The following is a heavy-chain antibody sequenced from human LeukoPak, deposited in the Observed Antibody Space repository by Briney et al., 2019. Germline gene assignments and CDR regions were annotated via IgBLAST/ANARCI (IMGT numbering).Heavy chain of an antibody. CDR1: GGSFSGYY. CDR3: ARSFLYYYYYMDV. J-gene: IGHJ6*03. V-gene: IGHV4-34*01. Sequence: TETLSLTCAVYGGSFSGYYWSWIRQPPGKGLEWIGEINHSGSTNYNPSLKSRVTISVDTSKNQFSLKLSSVTAADTAVYYCARSFLYYYYYMDVWGKGTTVTVSS. D-gene: IGHD2/OR15-2a*01. CDR2: INHSGST.